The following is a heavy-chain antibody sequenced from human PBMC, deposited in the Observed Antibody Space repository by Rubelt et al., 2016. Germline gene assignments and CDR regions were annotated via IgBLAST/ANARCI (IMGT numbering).Heavy chain of an antibody. Sequence: EVQLVESGGGLVQPGGSLRLSCAASGFTFSSYWMHWVRQAPGKGLVWVSYITASGGARYYADAVKGRFTVSRDNAKNLLYLQMNNVTDDDTALYYCVRDEYGVGGDPWGQGTLVTVSS. J-gene: IGHJ5*02. CDR2: ITASGGAR. V-gene: IGHV3-48*02. CDR3: VRDEYGVGGDP. CDR1: GFTFSSYW. D-gene: IGHD2/OR15-2a*01.